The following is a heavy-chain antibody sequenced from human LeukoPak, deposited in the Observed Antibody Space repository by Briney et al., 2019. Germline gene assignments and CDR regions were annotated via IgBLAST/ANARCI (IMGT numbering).Heavy chain of an antibody. V-gene: IGHV4-59*01. CDR1: GGSISSYY. D-gene: IGHD1-7*01. J-gene: IGHJ4*02. Sequence: PSETLSLTCTVSGGSISSYYWSWIRQPPGKGLEWIGYIYYSGSTNYNPSLKSRLTISVDTSKNQFSLKLSSVTAADTGVYYCAGTNWNYHYWGQGTLVTVSS. CDR3: AGTNWNYHY. CDR2: IYYSGST.